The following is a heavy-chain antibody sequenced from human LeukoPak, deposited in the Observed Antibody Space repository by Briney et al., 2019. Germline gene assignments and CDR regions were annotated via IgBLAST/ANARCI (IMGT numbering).Heavy chain of an antibody. Sequence: GGSLRLSCVGSGFTISNYWMHWVRQAPGTGLVWVSRIHPDGSITTYADSVKGRFTISRDNTKNTLYLQMNSLRAEDTAVYYCAPQQAFSPYNWFDPWGQGTLVIVSS. D-gene: IGHD3-3*02. CDR1: GFTISNYW. CDR3: APQQAFSPYNWFDP. CDR2: IHPDGSIT. V-gene: IGHV3-74*03. J-gene: IGHJ5*02.